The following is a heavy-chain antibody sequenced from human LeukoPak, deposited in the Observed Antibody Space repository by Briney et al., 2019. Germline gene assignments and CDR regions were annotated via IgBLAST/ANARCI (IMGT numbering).Heavy chain of an antibody. J-gene: IGHJ5*02. Sequence: GGSLRLSCAASRFTFSAYSMTWVRQAPGKGLEWVSAISGSGGNTYYADSVKGRFTISRDNSKNTLYLQMNSLRAEDTAAYYCAKSGVPAAGPNWVDPWGQGTLVTVSS. CDR3: AKSGVPAAGPNWVDP. CDR2: ISGSGGNT. CDR1: RFTFSAYS. V-gene: IGHV3-23*01. D-gene: IGHD6-13*01.